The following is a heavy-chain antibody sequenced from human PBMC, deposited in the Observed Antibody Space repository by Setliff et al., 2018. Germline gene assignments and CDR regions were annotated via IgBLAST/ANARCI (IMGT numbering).Heavy chain of an antibody. CDR2: IFPGDSDT. CDR3: ARQAVAGSDAFDI. J-gene: IGHJ3*02. D-gene: IGHD6-19*01. V-gene: IGHV5-51*01. CDR1: GYSFTSYW. Sequence: GESLKISCKGSGYSFTSYWIGWVRQMPGKGLEWMGIIFPGDSDTRYSPSFQGQVTISADKSISTAYLQWRSLKASDTAMYYCARQAVAGSDAFDIWGQGTMVTVS.